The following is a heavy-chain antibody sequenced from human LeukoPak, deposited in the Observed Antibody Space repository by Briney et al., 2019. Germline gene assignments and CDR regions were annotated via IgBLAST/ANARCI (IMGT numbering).Heavy chain of an antibody. CDR2: IYYSGST. V-gene: IGHV4-39*07. CDR1: GGSISSSSYY. J-gene: IGHJ6*02. D-gene: IGHD6-19*01. Sequence: SETLSLTCTVSGGSISSSSYYWGWIRQPPGKGLEWIGSIYYSGSTYYNPSLKSRVTMSVGKSKNQFFMKLNSVTAADTAVYYCTREEPEYNSGWSMDVWGQGTTVTVSS. CDR3: TREEPEYNSGWSMDV.